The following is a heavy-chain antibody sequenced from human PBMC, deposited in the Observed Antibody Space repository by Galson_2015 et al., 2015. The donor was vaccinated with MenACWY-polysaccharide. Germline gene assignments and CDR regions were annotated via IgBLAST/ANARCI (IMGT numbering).Heavy chain of an antibody. CDR1: GFTFSSYA. J-gene: IGHJ6*02. V-gene: IGHV3-30-3*01. D-gene: IGHD2-2*01. CDR3: ARDYCSRTSCSGMDV. Sequence: LRLSCAASGFTFSSYAIHWVRQVPGKGLEWVAVISYDATNKYYRDSVKGRFTLSRDNSRNTVFLEMNSLRAEDTGLYYCARDYCSRTSCSGMDVWGQGTTVTVSS. CDR2: ISYDATNK.